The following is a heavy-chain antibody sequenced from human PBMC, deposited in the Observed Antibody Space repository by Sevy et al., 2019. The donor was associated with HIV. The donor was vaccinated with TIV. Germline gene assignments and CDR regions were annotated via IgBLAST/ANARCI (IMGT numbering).Heavy chain of an antibody. J-gene: IGHJ6*02. CDR1: GFTFSSYG. Sequence: GGSLRLSCAASGFTFSSYGMHWVRQAPGKGLEWVAVIWYDGSNKYYAHSVKGRFTISRDNSKNTLYLQMNSLRAEDTAVYYCARDPPHYDFWSGYPHYYYGMDVWGQGTTVTVSS. D-gene: IGHD3-3*01. CDR3: ARDPPHYDFWSGYPHYYYGMDV. CDR2: IWYDGSNK. V-gene: IGHV3-33*01.